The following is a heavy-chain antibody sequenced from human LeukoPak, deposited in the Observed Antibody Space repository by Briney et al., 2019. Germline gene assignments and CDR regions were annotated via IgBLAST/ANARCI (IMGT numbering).Heavy chain of an antibody. CDR3: ARISFRSRGRYYYYSYYMDV. D-gene: IGHD3-10*01. V-gene: IGHV4-4*02. J-gene: IGHJ6*03. Sequence: SGTLSLTCAVSGGSISSSNWWSWVRQPPGKGLEWIGEIYHSGSTNYNPSLKSRVTISVDTSKNQFSLKLSSVTAADTAVYYCARISFRSRGRYYYYSYYMDVWGKGTTVTISS. CDR2: IYHSGST. CDR1: GGSISSSNW.